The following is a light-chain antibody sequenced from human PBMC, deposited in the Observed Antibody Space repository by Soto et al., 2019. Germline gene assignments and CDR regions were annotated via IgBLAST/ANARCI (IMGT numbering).Light chain of an antibody. CDR3: SSFAGSSKLV. V-gene: IGLV2-8*01. J-gene: IGLJ3*02. CDR2: EVN. Sequence: QSALTPPPSASGPHGQSVTISCTGTSRDVGRYKYVSWYQQYPGKAPKVMIYEVNKRPSGVPDRFSGSKSGNTASLTVSGLQTEDEAHYYCSSFAGSSKLVFCGGTKLTVL. CDR1: SRDVGRYKY.